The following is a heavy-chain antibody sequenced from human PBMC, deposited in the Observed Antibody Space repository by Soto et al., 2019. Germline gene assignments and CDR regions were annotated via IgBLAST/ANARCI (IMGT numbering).Heavy chain of an antibody. V-gene: IGHV1-3*01. Sequence: QVQLVQSGAEVKKPGASVKVSCKASGYTFTSYAMHWVRQAPGQRLEWMGWINAGNGNTKYSQKLQGRVTISRDTSASTAYMELSRLKSEDTAVYYCAREGGVYDYVWGSYSYDMDVWGQGTTVTVSS. CDR2: INAGNGNT. J-gene: IGHJ6*02. CDR1: GYTFTSYA. CDR3: AREGGVYDYVWGSYSYDMDV. D-gene: IGHD3-16*01.